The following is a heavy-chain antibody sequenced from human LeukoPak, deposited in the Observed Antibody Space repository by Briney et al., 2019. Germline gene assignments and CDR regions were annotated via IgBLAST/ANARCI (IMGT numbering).Heavy chain of an antibody. J-gene: IGHJ5*02. CDR3: ARGYCSSTSCYFDH. CDR2: ISSSSSTV. CDR1: GFTFSDYS. D-gene: IGHD2-2*01. V-gene: IGHV3-48*02. Sequence: GGSLRLSCAASGFTFSDYSMNWVRQAPGKGLEWVSYISSSSSTVYYADSVKGRFTISRDNAKNSLYLQMNSLRDEDTAVYYCARGYCSSTSCYFDHWGQGTLVTVSS.